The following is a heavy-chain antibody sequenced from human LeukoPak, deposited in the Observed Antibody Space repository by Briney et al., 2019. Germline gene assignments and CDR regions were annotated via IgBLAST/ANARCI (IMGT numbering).Heavy chain of an antibody. Sequence: PSETLSLTCTVSGGSISSYYWSWIRQPPGKGLEWIGNIYYTGSTYYSPSLKSRITISVDTSKNQFSLKLTSVTAADTAVYFCARDIRFYYDSSGYDSWGQGTLVTVSS. J-gene: IGHJ4*02. D-gene: IGHD3-22*01. V-gene: IGHV4-59*12. CDR2: IYYTGST. CDR1: GGSISSYY. CDR3: ARDIRFYYDSSGYDS.